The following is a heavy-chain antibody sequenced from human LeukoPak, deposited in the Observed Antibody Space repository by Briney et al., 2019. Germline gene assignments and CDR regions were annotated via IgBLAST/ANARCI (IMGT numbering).Heavy chain of an antibody. CDR1: GYSFTSHW. V-gene: IGHV5-51*01. J-gene: IGHJ4*02. Sequence: GESLKISCKGSGYSFTSHWIGWVRQMPGKGLEWMGIIYPGDSDTRYSPSFQGQVTISADKSISTAYLQWSSLKASDTAMYYCARTYDFWSGYYKETSFDYWGQGTLVTVSS. D-gene: IGHD3-3*01. CDR3: ARTYDFWSGYYKETSFDY. CDR2: IYPGDSDT.